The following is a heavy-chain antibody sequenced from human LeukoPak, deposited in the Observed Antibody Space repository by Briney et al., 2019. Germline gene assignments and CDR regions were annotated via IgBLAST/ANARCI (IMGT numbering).Heavy chain of an antibody. V-gene: IGHV3-30-3*01. Sequence: GGSLRLSCAASGFTFSRNGMRWVRQAPGKGLEWVADVSQDGSDKDYADSVKGRFTISRDNSNNTVYLQMNSLRPEDTAMYYCARDLSGGYSIDYWGQGALVIVSS. CDR1: GFTFSRNG. D-gene: IGHD1-26*01. CDR3: ARDLSGGYSIDY. J-gene: IGHJ4*02. CDR2: VSQDGSDK.